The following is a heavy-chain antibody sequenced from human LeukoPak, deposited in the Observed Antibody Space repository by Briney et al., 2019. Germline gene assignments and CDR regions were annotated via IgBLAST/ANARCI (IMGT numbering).Heavy chain of an antibody. CDR2: IRDSGEA. CDR3: ARDRAANQDWVEFDP. V-gene: IGHV3-66*03. D-gene: IGHD3/OR15-3a*01. J-gene: IGHJ5*02. CDR1: GFRVRGYY. Sequence: GGSLRLSCAVSGFRVRGYYIRWVRQPPGRGRDWVGLIRDSGEAFYADFARGRFAISRDESENTLYLQMNSLRVEDTAVYFCARDRAANQDWVEFDPWGQGTPVIVSS.